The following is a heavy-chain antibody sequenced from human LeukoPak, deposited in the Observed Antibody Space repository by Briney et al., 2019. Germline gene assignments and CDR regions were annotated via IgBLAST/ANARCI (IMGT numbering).Heavy chain of an antibody. J-gene: IGHJ3*02. CDR1: GGSLRNYY. Sequence: SETLSLTCNVSGGSLRNYYRSWIRQPPGKGLEWIGYISYSGNTNYNPSLKSRVSIIVGTSKNQFSLKLKSVTASDTAVYFCARSGWRDGYNSDAFDIWGQGIMVTVSS. CDR2: ISYSGNT. CDR3: ARSGWRDGYNSDAFDI. D-gene: IGHD5-24*01. V-gene: IGHV4-59*08.